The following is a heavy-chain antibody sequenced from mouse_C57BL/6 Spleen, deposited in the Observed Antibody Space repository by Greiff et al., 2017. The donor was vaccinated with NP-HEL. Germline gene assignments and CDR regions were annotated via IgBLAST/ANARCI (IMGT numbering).Heavy chain of an antibody. CDR1: GFTFSSYA. CDR3: AEGSTFAY. J-gene: IGHJ3*01. CDR2: ISDGGSYT. V-gene: IGHV5-4*03. Sequence: EVKLVESGGGLVKPGGSLKLSCAASGFTFSSYAMSWVRQTPEKRLEWVATISDGGSYTYYPDNVKGRFTISRDNAKNNLYLQMSHLKSEDTAMYYCAEGSTFAYWGQGTLVTVSA. D-gene: IGHD1-1*02.